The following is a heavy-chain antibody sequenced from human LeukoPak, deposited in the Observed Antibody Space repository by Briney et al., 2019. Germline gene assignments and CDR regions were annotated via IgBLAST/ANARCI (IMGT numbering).Heavy chain of an antibody. J-gene: IGHJ6*02. D-gene: IGHD2-15*01. CDR1: GFTFSSYA. CDR2: ISGSGGST. V-gene: IGHV3-23*01. Sequence: GGSLRLSCAASGFTFSSYAMSWVRQAPGKGLEWVSYISGSGGSTYYADSVKGRFTISRDNSKNTLYLQMNSLRAEDTAVYYCARPGGYCSGGSCYQGYYFHGMDVWGQGTTVTVSS. CDR3: ARPGGYCSGGSCYQGYYFHGMDV.